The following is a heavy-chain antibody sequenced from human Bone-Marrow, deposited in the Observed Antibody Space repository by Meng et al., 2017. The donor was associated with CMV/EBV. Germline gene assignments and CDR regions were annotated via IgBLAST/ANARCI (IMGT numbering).Heavy chain of an antibody. CDR1: GFTFGDYA. V-gene: IGHV3-23*03. D-gene: IGHD2/OR15-2a*01. Sequence: GGSLRLSCTASGFTFGDYAMSWVRQAPGKGLEWVSVIYSGGSSTYYADSVKGRFTISRDNSKNTLYLQMNSLRAEDTAVYYCAKVASYAHAFDIWGQGTMVTVSS. CDR3: AKVASYAHAFDI. J-gene: IGHJ3*02. CDR2: IYSGGSST.